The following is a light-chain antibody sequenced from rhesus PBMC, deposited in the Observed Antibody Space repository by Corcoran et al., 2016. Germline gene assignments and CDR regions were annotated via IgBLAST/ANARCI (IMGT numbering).Light chain of an antibody. Sequence: EIVIMQSPATLSLSPGETATLSCRASQSVGTYLAWYHQKPGQAPKLLVQSAYFRAAGLPDRFSGSGSGTDFILTISSLEPEDVGVYHCQQYNDLIPTFGQGTKVEIK. CDR1: QSVGTY. V-gene: IGKV3-40*03. J-gene: IGKJ1*01. CDR3: QQYNDLIPT. CDR2: SAY.